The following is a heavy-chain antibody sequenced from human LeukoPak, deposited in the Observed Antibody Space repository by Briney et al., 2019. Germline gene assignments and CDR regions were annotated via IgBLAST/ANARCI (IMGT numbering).Heavy chain of an antibody. CDR1: GFTFSNHG. CDR3: AKDVNRLLFSYGPDY. CDR2: ISPSGDIT. J-gene: IGHJ4*02. Sequence: GGTLRLSCAASGFTFSNHGMNWVRQAPGKGLEWVSGISPSGDITYYADSVKGRFTISRDNSKNTLYLQMNSLRAEDTAVYYCAKDVNRLLFSYGPDYWGQGTLVTVSS. V-gene: IGHV3-23*01. D-gene: IGHD5-18*01.